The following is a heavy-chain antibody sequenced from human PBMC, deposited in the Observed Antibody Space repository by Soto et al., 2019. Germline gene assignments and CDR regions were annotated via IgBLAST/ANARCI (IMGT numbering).Heavy chain of an antibody. V-gene: IGHV3-30*18. CDR3: AKDRGSGWYGNYYGIDV. CDR1: GFTFSSYG. Sequence: PGGSLRLSCAASGFTFSSYGMHWVRQAPGKGLEWVAVISYDGSNKYYADSVRGRFTISRDNSKNTLYLQMNSLRAEDTAVYYCAKDRGSGWYGNYYGIDVWGQGTTVTVSS. J-gene: IGHJ6*02. CDR2: ISYDGSNK. D-gene: IGHD6-19*01.